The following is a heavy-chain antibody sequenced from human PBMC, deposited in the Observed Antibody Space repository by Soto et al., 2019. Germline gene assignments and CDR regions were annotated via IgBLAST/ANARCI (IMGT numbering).Heavy chain of an antibody. CDR3: AASGSLDY. CDR1: GFTFSSYG. D-gene: IGHD1-26*01. V-gene: IGHV3-30*03. CDR2: ISYDGSNK. J-gene: IGHJ4*02. Sequence: GGSLRLSCAASGFTFSSYGMHWVRQAPGKGLEWVAVISYDGSNKYYADSVKGRFTISRDNSKNTLYLQMNSLRAEDTALYYCAASGSLDYWGQGTLVTVSS.